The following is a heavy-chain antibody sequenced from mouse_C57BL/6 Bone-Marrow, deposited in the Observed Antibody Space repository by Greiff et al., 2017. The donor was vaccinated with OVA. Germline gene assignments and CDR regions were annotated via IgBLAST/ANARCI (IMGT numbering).Heavy chain of an antibody. D-gene: IGHD2-14*01. CDR1: GYAFTNYL. CDR2: INPGSGGT. CDR3: ARSERYLDY. Sequence: QVQLKESGAELVRPGTSVKVSCKASGYAFTNYLIEWVKQRPGQGLEWIGVINPGSGGTNYNEKFKGKATLTADKSSSTAYMQLSSLTSEDSAVYFCARSERYLDYWGQGTTLTVSS. J-gene: IGHJ2*01. V-gene: IGHV1-54*01.